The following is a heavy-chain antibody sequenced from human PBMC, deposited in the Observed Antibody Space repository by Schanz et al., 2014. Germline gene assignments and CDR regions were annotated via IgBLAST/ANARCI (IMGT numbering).Heavy chain of an antibody. V-gene: IGHV3-53*01. CDR1: GFTVNTNY. Sequence: EVQLVESGGGLIQPGGSLRLSCAVSGFTVNTNYMSWVRQAPGKGLEWISSMYINSGSTQYADSVKGRFIISRVSSKNTLFPQMNSLRAEATAVYFCARDGGRDGYNLAFDVWGQGTLVTVSS. CDR2: MYINSGST. D-gene: IGHD5-12*01. CDR3: ARDGGRDGYNLAFDV. J-gene: IGHJ3*01.